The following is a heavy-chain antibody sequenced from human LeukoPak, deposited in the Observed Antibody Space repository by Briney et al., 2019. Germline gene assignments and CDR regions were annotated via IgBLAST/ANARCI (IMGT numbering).Heavy chain of an antibody. J-gene: IGHJ4*02. D-gene: IGHD3-22*01. CDR3: ARHPFPKYDYDTSGYYLEV. CDR2: IYYSGST. V-gene: IGHV4-59*08. CDR1: GGSISSYY. Sequence: SETLSLTCTVSGGSISSYYWSWIRQPPGKGLEWIGYIYYSGSTNYNPSLKSRVTISVDTSKNQFSLKLSSVTAADTAVYYCARHPFPKYDYDTSGYYLEVWGQGTLVTVSS.